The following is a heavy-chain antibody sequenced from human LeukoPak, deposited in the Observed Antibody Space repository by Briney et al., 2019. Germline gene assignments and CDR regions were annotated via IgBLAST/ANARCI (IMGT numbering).Heavy chain of an antibody. CDR2: IIPIFGTA. Sequence: GASVKVSCKASGGTFSSYAISWVRQAPGQGLEWMGGIIPIFGTANYAQKFQGRVTITTDESTSTAYMELSSLRSEDTAVYYCASAHKIPRESYYYYYMDVWGKGTTVTVSS. CDR1: GGTFSSYA. J-gene: IGHJ6*03. CDR3: ASAHKIPRESYYYYYMDV. V-gene: IGHV1-69*05. D-gene: IGHD2-2*02.